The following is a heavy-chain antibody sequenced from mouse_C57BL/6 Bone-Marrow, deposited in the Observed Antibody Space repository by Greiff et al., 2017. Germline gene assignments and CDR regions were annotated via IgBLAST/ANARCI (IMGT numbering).Heavy chain of an antibody. CDR3: ARPLYYGSSSFAY. D-gene: IGHD1-1*01. CDR1: GFTFSDYG. Sequence: EVQLVESGGGLVKPGGSLKLSCAASGFTFSDYGMHWVRQAPEKGLEWVAYISSGSSTIYYADTVKGRFTISRDNAKNTPFLQMTSLRSEDTAMYYCARPLYYGSSSFAYWGQGTLVTVSA. J-gene: IGHJ3*01. CDR2: ISSGSSTI. V-gene: IGHV5-17*01.